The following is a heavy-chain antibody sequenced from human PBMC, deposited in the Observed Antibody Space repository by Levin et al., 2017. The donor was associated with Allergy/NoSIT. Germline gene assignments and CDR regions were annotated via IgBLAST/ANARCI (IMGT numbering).Heavy chain of an antibody. CDR2: ISYDGSNI. V-gene: IGHV3-30-3*01. CDR1: GFTFSNYD. J-gene: IGHJ4*02. CDR3: ASDGGSF. Sequence: PGGSLRLSCAASGFTFSNYDMHWVRQAPGKGLELVALISYDGSNIYYADSVKGRFTISRDNSKNTLYLQMDSLKPEDTAVYYCASDGGSFWGQGTLVTVSS.